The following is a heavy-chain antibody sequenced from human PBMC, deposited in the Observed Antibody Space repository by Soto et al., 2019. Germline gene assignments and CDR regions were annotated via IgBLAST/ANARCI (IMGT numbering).Heavy chain of an antibody. D-gene: IGHD3-3*01. Sequence: QVQLQESGQGLVKPSQTLSLTCTVSGGSIRNDNFYCSYLRQRPGKGLEWIGYISYSGYTYYHPSLKSRVIISVDPSNNQFSLILNSVTAADTAVYYCASDLEGTVTCRGAFGIWGRGTLVTVSS. J-gene: IGHJ3*02. CDR1: GGSIRNDNFY. CDR3: ASDLEGTVTCRGAFGI. CDR2: ISYSGYT. V-gene: IGHV4-31*03.